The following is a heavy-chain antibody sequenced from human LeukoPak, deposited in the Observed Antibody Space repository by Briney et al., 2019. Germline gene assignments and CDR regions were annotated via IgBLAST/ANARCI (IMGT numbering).Heavy chain of an antibody. V-gene: IGHV3-30-3*01. CDR3: ARSRAGTTFDY. CDR1: GFTFSSYA. Sequence: GGSLRLSCAASGFTFSSYAIHWVRQAPGKGLEWVAVISYDGSNEYYTDSVKGRFTIFRDNSKNTLYLQMNSLRAEDTAVYYCARSRAGTTFDYWGQGTLVTVSS. J-gene: IGHJ4*02. D-gene: IGHD6-19*01. CDR2: ISYDGSNE.